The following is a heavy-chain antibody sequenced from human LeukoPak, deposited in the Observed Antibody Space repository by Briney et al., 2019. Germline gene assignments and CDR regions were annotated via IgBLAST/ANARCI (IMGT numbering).Heavy chain of an antibody. CDR3: ARDYYGSGSYQSYFDY. CDR1: GFTFSSYG. D-gene: IGHD3-10*01. V-gene: IGHV3-33*01. CDR2: IWYDGSNK. Sequence: GGSLRLSCAASGFTFSSYGMHWVRQAPGKGLEWVANIWYDGSNKYYADSVKGRFTISRENSKNTLYLQMNSLRAEDTAVYYCARDYYGSGSYQSYFDYWGQGTLVTVSS. J-gene: IGHJ4*02.